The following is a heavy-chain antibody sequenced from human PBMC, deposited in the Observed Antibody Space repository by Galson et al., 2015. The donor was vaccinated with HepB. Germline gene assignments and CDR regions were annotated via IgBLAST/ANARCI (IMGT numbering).Heavy chain of an antibody. CDR1: GYTFTSYY. CDR2: INPSGGST. V-gene: IGHV1-46*01. D-gene: IGHD4-23*01. CDR3: ARDRGPTVVVDPGSPGRAFDI. Sequence: SVKVSCKASGYTFTSYYMHWVRQAPGQGLEWMGIINPSGGSTSYAQKFQGRDTMTRDTSTSTVYMELSSLRSEDTAVYYCARDRGPTVVVDPGSPGRAFDIWGQGTMVTVSS. J-gene: IGHJ3*02.